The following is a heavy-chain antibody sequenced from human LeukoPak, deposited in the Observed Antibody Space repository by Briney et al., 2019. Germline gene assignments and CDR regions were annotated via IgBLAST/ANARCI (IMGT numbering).Heavy chain of an antibody. J-gene: IGHJ4*02. CDR2: IHPNSGDT. CDR3: AIHTGTNSFFDF. CDR1: GYTFIGYY. V-gene: IGHV1-2*02. D-gene: IGHD3-10*01. Sequence: EASVKVSCKASGYTFIGYYMHWVREAPGQGLGWMGWIHPNSGDTNYAQSFQGRVTMTRDTSINTAHMELSRLRSNDTAIYYCAIHTGTNSFFDFWGQGTLVTVSS.